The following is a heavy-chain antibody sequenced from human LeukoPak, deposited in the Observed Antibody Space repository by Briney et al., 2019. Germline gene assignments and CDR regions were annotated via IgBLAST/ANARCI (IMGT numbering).Heavy chain of an antibody. CDR3: ARSGDRYYYYYYMDV. J-gene: IGHJ6*03. CDR2: IYYSGST. V-gene: IGHV4-39*07. D-gene: IGHD1-1*01. Sequence: PSETLSLTCTVSGGSISSSSYYWGWIRQPPGKGLEWIGSIYYSGSTYYNPSLKSRVTISVDTSKNQFSLKLSSVTAADTAVYYCARSGDRYYYYYYMDVWGKGTTVTISS. CDR1: GGSISSSSYY.